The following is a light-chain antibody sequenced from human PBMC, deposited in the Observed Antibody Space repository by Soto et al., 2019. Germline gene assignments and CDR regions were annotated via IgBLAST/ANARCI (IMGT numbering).Light chain of an antibody. V-gene: IGKV3-20*01. CDR2: GAS. J-gene: IGKJ4*01. CDR3: QHCGTSLT. CDR1: HSVSSSH. Sequence: DIVLTQSPGTLSLSPGESVTLSCRASHSVSSSHLAWYQQKPGQAPRLFIFGASRRASGIPDRFSCSGSGTNFTLPISRLQPEDFAVYSCQHCGTSLTFGGVTKVEIK.